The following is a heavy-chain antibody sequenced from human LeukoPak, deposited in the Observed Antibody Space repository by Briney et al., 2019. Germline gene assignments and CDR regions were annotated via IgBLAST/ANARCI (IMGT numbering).Heavy chain of an antibody. CDR2: ISAYNGNT. CDR3: ARDLRSLSGYDFEYYFDY. D-gene: IGHD5-12*01. V-gene: IGHV1-18*01. CDR1: GYTFTSYG. J-gene: IGHJ4*02. Sequence: ASVKVSCKASGYTFTSYGISWVRQAPGQGLEWMGWISAYNGNTNYAQKLQGRVTMTTDTSTSTAYMELRSPRSDDTAVYYCARDLRSLSGYDFEYYFDYWGQGTLVTVSS.